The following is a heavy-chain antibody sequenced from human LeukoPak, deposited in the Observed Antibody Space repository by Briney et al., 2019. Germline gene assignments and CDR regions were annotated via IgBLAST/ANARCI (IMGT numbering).Heavy chain of an antibody. CDR3: ASPIATSGTNWFDP. CDR2: ISPSGSSM. D-gene: IGHD3-10*01. CDR1: GFIFSSYE. Sequence: GGSLRLSCAASGFIFSSYEIHWVRQAPGKGLEWVSYISPSGSSMSYADSVKGRFTISRDNSKNTLYLQMNSLRAEDTAVYYCASPIATSGTNWFDPWGQGTLVTVSS. V-gene: IGHV3-48*03. J-gene: IGHJ5*02.